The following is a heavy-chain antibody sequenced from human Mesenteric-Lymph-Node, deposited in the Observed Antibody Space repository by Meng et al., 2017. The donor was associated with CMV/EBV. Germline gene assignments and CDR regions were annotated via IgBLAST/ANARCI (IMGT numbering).Heavy chain of an antibody. Sequence: SVKVSCKASGDSFSTYPINWVRQAPGQGLEWMGRIIPIVGVPSYAQDFQGRVTIAADRSTRTAYLELKSLRSGDTAVYYCARYCDWKFDYYYGMDVWGQGTTVTVSS. V-gene: IGHV1-69*02. CDR1: GDSFSTYP. CDR3: ARYCDWKFDYYYGMDV. CDR2: IIPIVGVP. D-gene: IGHD3-9*01. J-gene: IGHJ6*02.